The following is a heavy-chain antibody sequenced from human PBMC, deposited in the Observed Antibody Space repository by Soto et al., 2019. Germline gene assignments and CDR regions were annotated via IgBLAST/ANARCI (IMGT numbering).Heavy chain of an antibody. J-gene: IGHJ6*03. CDR3: ARLVGGAYYYYMDV. D-gene: IGHD1-26*01. Sequence: EVQLVESGGGLVQPGGSLRLSCAASGFTFSDHYMDWVRQAPGKGLEWVGRSRNRANSYTTEYAASVKGRFTISRDDSKNSVYLQMNSLATEDTAVYYCARLVGGAYYYYMDVWGKGTTVTVSS. CDR1: GFTFSDHY. V-gene: IGHV3-72*01. CDR2: SRNRANSYTT.